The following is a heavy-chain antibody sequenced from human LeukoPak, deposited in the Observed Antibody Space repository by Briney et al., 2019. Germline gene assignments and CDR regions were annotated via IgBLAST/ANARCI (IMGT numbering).Heavy chain of an antibody. CDR1: GGSITNYY. V-gene: IGHV4-4*07. D-gene: IGHD3-10*02. Sequence: SETLSLTCTVSGGSITNYYWSWFRQPAGKGLEWIGRIYTSGITNYNPSLKSRVTMSIDMSKNQFSLKLSSVTAADTAVYYCARHVVSRTNYYYGMDVWGQGTTVTVSS. J-gene: IGHJ6*02. CDR2: IYTSGIT. CDR3: ARHVVSRTNYYYGMDV.